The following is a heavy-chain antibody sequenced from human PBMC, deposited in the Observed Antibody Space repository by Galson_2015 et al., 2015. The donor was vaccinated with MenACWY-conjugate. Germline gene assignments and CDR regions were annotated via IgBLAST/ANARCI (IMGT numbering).Heavy chain of an antibody. V-gene: IGHV5-51*01. CDR2: ISPDDSNT. CDR1: GYSFTNYW. J-gene: IGHJ6*02. Sequence: QSGAEVKKPGESLKISCKGSGYSFTNYWIGWVRQMPGKGLEWMGLISPDDSNTRYSPAFQGQVTISADRSISTAYLQWNTLQASDTAIYYCARHPPGGRGMDVWGRGTTVTVSS. D-gene: IGHD1-26*01. CDR3: ARHPPGGRGMDV.